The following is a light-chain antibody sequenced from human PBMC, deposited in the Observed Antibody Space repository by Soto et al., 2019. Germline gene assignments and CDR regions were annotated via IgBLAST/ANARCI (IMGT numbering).Light chain of an antibody. CDR2: GAL. CDR3: QQYATSPLT. J-gene: IGKJ4*01. V-gene: IGKV3-20*01. CDR1: QTVSSRF. Sequence: EIVLTQSPGTLSLSPGERATLSCRVSQTVSSRFLAWYQQKPGQAPRLLIYGALSRATGIPDRFSGSGSGTDFTLTISRLEPEDFALYYCQQYATSPLTFGGGTKVDIK.